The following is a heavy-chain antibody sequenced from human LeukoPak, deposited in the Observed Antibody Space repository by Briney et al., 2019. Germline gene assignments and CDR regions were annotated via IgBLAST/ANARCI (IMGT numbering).Heavy chain of an antibody. D-gene: IGHD3-3*01. CDR3: ARSWSGPDAFDI. V-gene: IGHV4-30-2*01. CDR2: IYHSGST. J-gene: IGHJ3*02. CDR1: GGSISSGGYY. Sequence: SETLSLTCTVSGGSISSGGYYWSWIRQPPGKGLEWIGYIYHSGSTYYNPSLKSRVTISVDRSKNQFSLKLSSVTAADTAVYYCARSWSGPDAFDIWGQGTMVTVSS.